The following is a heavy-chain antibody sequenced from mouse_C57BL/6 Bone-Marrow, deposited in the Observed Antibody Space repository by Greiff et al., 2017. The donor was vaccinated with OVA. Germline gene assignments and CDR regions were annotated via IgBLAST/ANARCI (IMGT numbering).Heavy chain of an antibody. Sequence: VKVVESGAELVRPGSSVKLSCKASGYTFTSYWMHWVKQRPIQGLEWIGNIDPSDSETHYNQKFKDKATLTVDKSSSTAYMQLSSLTSEDSAVYYCARGNFGSPGYFDYWGQGTTLTVSS. J-gene: IGHJ2*01. V-gene: IGHV1-52*01. CDR1: GYTFTSYW. CDR2: IDPSDSET. CDR3: ARGNFGSPGYFDY. D-gene: IGHD1-1*01.